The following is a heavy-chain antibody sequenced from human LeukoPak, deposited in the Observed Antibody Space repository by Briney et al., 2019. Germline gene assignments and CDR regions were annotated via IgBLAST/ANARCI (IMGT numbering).Heavy chain of an antibody. Sequence: SGGSLRLSCAASGFTFSSYWMSWVRQAPGKGLEWVANIKQDGSEKYYVDSVKGRFTISRDNAKNSLYLQMNSLRAGDTAVYYCARDDITMIVVAFDYWGQGTLVTVSS. CDR2: IKQDGSEK. D-gene: IGHD3-22*01. J-gene: IGHJ4*02. CDR1: GFTFSSYW. V-gene: IGHV3-7*01. CDR3: ARDDITMIVVAFDY.